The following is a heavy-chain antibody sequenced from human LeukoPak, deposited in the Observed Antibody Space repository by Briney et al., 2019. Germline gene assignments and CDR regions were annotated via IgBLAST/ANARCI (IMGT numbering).Heavy chain of an antibody. CDR3: ARDLPSYDYVWGSYRHDAFDI. D-gene: IGHD3-16*02. CDR1: GFTVSSNY. CDR2: IYSGGST. J-gene: IGHJ3*02. Sequence: GGSLRLSCAASGFTVSSNYMSWVRQAPGKGLEWVSVIYSGGSTYYADSVKGRFTISRDNSKNTLYLQMNSLRAEDTALYYCARDLPSYDYVWGSYRHDAFDIWGQGTMVTVSS. V-gene: IGHV3-53*01.